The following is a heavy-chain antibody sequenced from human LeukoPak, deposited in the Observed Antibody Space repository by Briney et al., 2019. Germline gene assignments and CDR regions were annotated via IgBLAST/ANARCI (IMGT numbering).Heavy chain of an antibody. D-gene: IGHD3-22*01. V-gene: IGHV1-69*13. Sequence: ASVTVSCKASGGTFSSYAISWVRQAPGQGLEWMGGIIPIFGTANYAQKFQGRVTITADESTSTAYMELSSLRSEDTAVYYCARAETMIGGYFDYWGQGTLVTVSS. CDR2: IIPIFGTA. J-gene: IGHJ4*02. CDR1: GGTFSSYA. CDR3: ARAETMIGGYFDY.